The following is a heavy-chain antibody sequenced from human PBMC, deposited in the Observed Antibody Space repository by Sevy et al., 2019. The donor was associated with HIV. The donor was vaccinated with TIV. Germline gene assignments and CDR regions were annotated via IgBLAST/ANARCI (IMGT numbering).Heavy chain of an antibody. CDR3: TTDYDILTGYYKLDDY. CDR1: GFTFSNAW. CDR2: IKSKTDGGTT. J-gene: IGHJ4*02. Sequence: GGSLRLSCAASGFTFSNAWMSWVRQAPGKGLEWVGRIKSKTDGGTTDYAAPVKGRFTISRDDSKNTLYLQMNSLKTEDTAVYYCTTDYDILTGYYKLDDYWGQGTLVTVSS. D-gene: IGHD3-9*01. V-gene: IGHV3-15*01.